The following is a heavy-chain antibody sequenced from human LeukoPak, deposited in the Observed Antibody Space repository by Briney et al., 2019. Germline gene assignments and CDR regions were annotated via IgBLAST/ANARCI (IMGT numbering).Heavy chain of an antibody. CDR1: GYTFRSYG. CDR2: ISAYNGNT. CDR3: ATRGREGYYYYYMDV. D-gene: IGHD3-10*01. Sequence: AASVKVSCKASGYTFRSYGVSWVRQAPGQGLEWMGWISAYNGNTNYAQKLQGRVTMTTDTSTSTAYMELRSLRSDDTAVYYCATRGREGYYYYYMDVWGKGTTVTVSS. J-gene: IGHJ6*03. V-gene: IGHV1-18*01.